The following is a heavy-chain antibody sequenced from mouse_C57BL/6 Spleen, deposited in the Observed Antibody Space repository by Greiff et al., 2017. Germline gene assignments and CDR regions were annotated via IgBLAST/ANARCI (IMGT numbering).Heavy chain of an antibody. CDR2: INPGSGGT. CDR1: GYAFTNYL. V-gene: IGHV1-54*01. CDR3: ARGGGLLRLSGFAY. D-gene: IGHD2-3*01. Sequence: QVQLQQSGAELVRPGTSVKVSCKASGYAFTNYLIEWVKQRPGQGLEWIGVINPGSGGTNYNEKFKGKATLTAGKSSSTAYMQRSSLTSEDSAVYFCARGGGLLRLSGFAYWGQGTLVTVSA. J-gene: IGHJ3*01.